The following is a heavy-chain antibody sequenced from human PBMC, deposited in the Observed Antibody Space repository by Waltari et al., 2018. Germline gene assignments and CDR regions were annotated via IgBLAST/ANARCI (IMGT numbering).Heavy chain of an antibody. D-gene: IGHD5-12*01. CDR1: GFPFRAYW. Sequence: EVQLVEAGGDLVEPGGSLRLSCDAPGFPFRAYWMTWVRQSPGKGPVWVSRINGDGYGITYSDSVKGRFTISRDNTKNTLYLQMNSLRVEDTAVYYCARKGGRGYAYGPFYFDYWGQGALVIVSS. J-gene: IGHJ4*02. V-gene: IGHV3-74*01. CDR2: INGDGYGI. CDR3: ARKGGRGYAYGPFYFDY.